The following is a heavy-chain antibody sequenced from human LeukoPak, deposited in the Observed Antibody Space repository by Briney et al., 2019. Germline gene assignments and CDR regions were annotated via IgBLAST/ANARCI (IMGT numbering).Heavy chain of an antibody. Sequence: PGGSLRLSCAASGFTFSSYGMNWVRQAPGKGLEGVSYISPSSSTIYYADSGKGRFTISRDNAKNSLYLQMNSLRAEDTAVYYCARDEWGDAFDIWGQGTMVTVFS. J-gene: IGHJ3*02. D-gene: IGHD1-26*01. CDR1: GFTFSSYG. CDR3: ARDEWGDAFDI. V-gene: IGHV3-48*01. CDR2: ISPSSSTI.